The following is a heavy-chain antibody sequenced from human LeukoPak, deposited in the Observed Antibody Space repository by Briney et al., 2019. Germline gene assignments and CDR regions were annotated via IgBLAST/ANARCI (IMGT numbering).Heavy chain of an antibody. CDR1: GYTFTSYD. V-gene: IGHV1-8*01. CDR2: MNPNSGNT. Sequence: ASVKVSCKASGYTFTSYDINWVRQATGQGLELMGRMNPNSGNTGYAQKFQGRVTMTRNTSISTAYMELSSLRSEDTAVYYCARIYSGYDSFDYWGQGTLVTVCS. CDR3: ARIYSGYDSFDY. D-gene: IGHD5-12*01. J-gene: IGHJ4*02.